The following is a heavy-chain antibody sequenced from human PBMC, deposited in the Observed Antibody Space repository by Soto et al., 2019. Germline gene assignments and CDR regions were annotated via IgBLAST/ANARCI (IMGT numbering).Heavy chain of an antibody. J-gene: IGHJ4*02. D-gene: IGHD1-20*01. CDR1: GFTFNDFE. CDR2: IDGSGTTK. Sequence: EVQLLESGGGLVQPGGSLRLSCGVSGFTFNDFEMNWVRQAPGKGLEWLAYIDGSGTTKKYADSVRGRFTISRDKPNNALFLQMSSLSASDTPIYYCSRACGRFNLWGQGTLFSVSP. CDR3: SRACGRFNL. V-gene: IGHV3-48*03.